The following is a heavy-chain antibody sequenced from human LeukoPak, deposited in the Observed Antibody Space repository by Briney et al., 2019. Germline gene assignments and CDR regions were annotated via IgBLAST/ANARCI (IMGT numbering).Heavy chain of an antibody. CDR2: ISSSGSTI. V-gene: IGHV3-11*01. CDR3: ARVEYYYDSSGYFDY. CDR1: GFTFSDYY. Sequence: PGGSLRLSCAASGFTFSDYYMSWIRQAPGKGLEWVSYISSSGSTIYYADSVKGRFTTSRDNAKNSLYLQMNSLRAEDTAVYYCARVEYYYDSSGYFDYWGQGTLVTVSS. J-gene: IGHJ4*02. D-gene: IGHD3-22*01.